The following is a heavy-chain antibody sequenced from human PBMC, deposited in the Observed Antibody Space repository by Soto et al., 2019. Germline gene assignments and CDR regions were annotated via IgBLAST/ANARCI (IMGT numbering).Heavy chain of an antibody. J-gene: IGHJ3*02. Sequence: NVSCKASGYGXIAYAWRWVSKAHGQRLEWIAWINNGNCDTIHSQKFQGRVIITRDTYANTVYMELRSLTSEDKAVYYCARPGVAYDAFDIWGQGTMGTVS. D-gene: IGHD3-3*01. CDR3: ARPGVAYDAFDI. V-gene: IGHV1-3*04. CDR2: INNGNCDT. CDR1: GYGXIAYA.